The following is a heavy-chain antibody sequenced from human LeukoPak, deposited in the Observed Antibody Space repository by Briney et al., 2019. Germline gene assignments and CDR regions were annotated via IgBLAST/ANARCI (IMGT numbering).Heavy chain of an antibody. CDR2: INHSGST. CDR3: ARGTIAAAGNWFDP. CDR1: GGSFSGYY. V-gene: IGHV4-34*01. D-gene: IGHD6-13*01. J-gene: IGHJ5*02. Sequence: SETLSLTCAVYGGSFSGYYWSWIRQPPGKGLGWIGEINHSGSTNYNPSLKSRVTISVDTSKNQFSLKLSSVTAADTAVYYCARGTIAAAGNWFDPWGQGTLVTVSS.